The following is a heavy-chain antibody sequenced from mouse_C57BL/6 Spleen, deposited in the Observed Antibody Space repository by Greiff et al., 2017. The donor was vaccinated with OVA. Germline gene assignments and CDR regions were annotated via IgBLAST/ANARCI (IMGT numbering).Heavy chain of an antibody. J-gene: IGHJ1*03. D-gene: IGHD1-1*01. V-gene: IGHV2-9-1*01. CDR1: GFSLTSYA. Sequence: VQVVESGPGLVAPSQSLSITCTVSGFSLTSYAISWVRQPPGQGLEWLGVIWTGGGTNYNSALKSRLSISKDNSKSQAFLKMNSLQTDDTARYYCARNWGYYGSGGYFDVWGTGTTVTVSS. CDR3: ARNWGYYGSGGYFDV. CDR2: IWTGGGT.